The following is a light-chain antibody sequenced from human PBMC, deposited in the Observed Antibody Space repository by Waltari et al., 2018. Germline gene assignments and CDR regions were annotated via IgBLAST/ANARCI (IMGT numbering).Light chain of an antibody. CDR3: QSYDSSIRV. Sequence: NCMLTQPHSASESPGKTVTISCTRTRGSIASNYVQWYQQRPGSAPTTVIYEDNQRPSGVPDRFSGSIDSSSNSASLTISGLKTEDEADYYCQSYDSSIRVFGGGTKLTVL. V-gene: IGLV6-57*04. CDR2: EDN. J-gene: IGLJ2*01. CDR1: RGSIASNY.